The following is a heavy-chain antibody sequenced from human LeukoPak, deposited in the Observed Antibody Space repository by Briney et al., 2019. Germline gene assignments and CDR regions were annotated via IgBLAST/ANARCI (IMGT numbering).Heavy chain of an antibody. CDR2: ISAYNGNT. V-gene: IGHV1-18*04. CDR3: ARDNGYCSSTSCLNAFDI. CDR1: GYTFTSYG. D-gene: IGHD2-2*01. J-gene: IGHJ3*02. Sequence: ASVKVSCKASGYTFTSYGISWVRQAPGQGLEWMGWISAYNGNTNYAQKFQGWVTMTRDTSISTAYMELSRLRSDDTAVYYCARDNGYCSSTSCLNAFDIWGQGTMVTVSS.